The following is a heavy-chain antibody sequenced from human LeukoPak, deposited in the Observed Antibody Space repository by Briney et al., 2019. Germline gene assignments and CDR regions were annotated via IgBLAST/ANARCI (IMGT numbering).Heavy chain of an antibody. V-gene: IGHV3-11*04. CDR2: ISSSGSTI. D-gene: IGHD1-26*01. CDR3: ARGFQWELLPDY. CDR1: GFTFSNAW. J-gene: IGHJ4*02. Sequence: GGSLRLSCAASGFTFSNAWMSWVRQAPGKGLEWVSYISSSGSTIYYADSVKGRFTISRDNAKNSLYLQMNSLRAEDTAVYYCARGFQWELLPDYWGQGTLVTVSS.